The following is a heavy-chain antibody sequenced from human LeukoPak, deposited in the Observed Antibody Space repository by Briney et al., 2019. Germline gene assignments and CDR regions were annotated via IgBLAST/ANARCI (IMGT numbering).Heavy chain of an antibody. Sequence: PAASVKVSCKASGYTFTGYYMHWVRQAPGQGLEWMGWINPNSGGTNYAQKFQGRVTMTRDTSISTAYMELSRLRSDDTAVYYCAGAVPYYDYVWGSHTYFDYWGQGTLVTVSS. CDR1: GYTFTGYY. D-gene: IGHD3-16*01. CDR2: INPNSGGT. V-gene: IGHV1-2*02. J-gene: IGHJ4*02. CDR3: AGAVPYYDYVWGSHTYFDY.